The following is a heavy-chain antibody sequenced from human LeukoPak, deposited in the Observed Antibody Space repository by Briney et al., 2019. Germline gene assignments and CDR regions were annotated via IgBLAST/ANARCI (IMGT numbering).Heavy chain of an antibody. D-gene: IGHD2-15*01. V-gene: IGHV3-48*01. J-gene: IGHJ4*02. CDR3: ARDRGPYCSGGSCYNY. CDR1: GFTFSSYS. Sequence: PGGSLRLSCAASGFTFSSYSMNWVRQAPGKGLEWASYISSSSSTIYYADSVKGRFTISRDNAKNSLYLQMTSLRAEDTAVYYCARDRGPYCSGGSCYNYWGQGTLVTVSS. CDR2: ISSSSSTI.